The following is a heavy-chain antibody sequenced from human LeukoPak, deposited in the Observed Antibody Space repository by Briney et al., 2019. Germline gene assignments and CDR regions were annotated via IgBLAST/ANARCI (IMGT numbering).Heavy chain of an antibody. D-gene: IGHD3-16*01. CDR3: ARVRLGELSLYTNWFDP. CDR1: GGSISSYY. Sequence: SETLSLTCTVSGGSISSYYWSWIRRPPGKGLEWIGYIYYSGSTNYNPSLKSRVTISVDTSKNQFSLKLSSVTAADTAVYYCARVRLGELSLYTNWFDPWGQGTLVTVSS. J-gene: IGHJ5*02. CDR2: IYYSGST. V-gene: IGHV4-59*01.